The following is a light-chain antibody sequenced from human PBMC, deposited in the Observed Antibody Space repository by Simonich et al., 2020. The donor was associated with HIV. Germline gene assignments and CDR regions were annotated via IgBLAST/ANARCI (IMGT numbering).Light chain of an antibody. CDR3: QQYNNWPLT. J-gene: IGKJ4*01. V-gene: IGKV3-15*01. CDR2: GAS. CDR1: QSVSSN. Sequence: EIVMTQSPATLSVSPGERVTLPCRASQSVSSNLAWYQQKPGQSPRLLIYGASTRATGIPVRFSGSGSGTEFTLTISSMQSEDFAVYYCQQYNNWPLTFGGGTRVEI.